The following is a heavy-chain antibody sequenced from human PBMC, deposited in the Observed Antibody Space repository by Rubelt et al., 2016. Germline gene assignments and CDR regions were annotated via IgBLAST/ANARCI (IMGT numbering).Heavy chain of an antibody. CDR3: AREHVGYSSLDV. Sequence: EVQLVESGGGLIQPGGSLRLSCAASGFTVSSNYMSWVRQAPGKGLEWVSVIYSGGSTYYADSVKGRFTTSRDNSKNTLYLQMNSLRAEDTAVYYCAREHVGYSSLDVWGQGTTVTVSS. V-gene: IGHV3-66*03. CDR1: GFTVSSNY. D-gene: IGHD6-13*01. CDR2: IYSGGST. J-gene: IGHJ6*02.